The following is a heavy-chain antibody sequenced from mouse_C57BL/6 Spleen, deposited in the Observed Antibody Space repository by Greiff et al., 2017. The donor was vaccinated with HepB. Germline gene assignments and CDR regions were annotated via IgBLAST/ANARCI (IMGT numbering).Heavy chain of an antibody. CDR1: GFTFSDYG. J-gene: IGHJ3*01. CDR2: ISSGSSTI. CDR3: ARDALYYGSSWFAY. D-gene: IGHD1-1*01. Sequence: EVMLVESGGGLVKPGGSLKLSCAASGFTFSDYGMHWVRQAPEKGLEWVAYISSGSSTIYYADTVKGRFTISRDNAKNTLFLQMTSLRSEDTAMYYCARDALYYGSSWFAYWGQGTLVTVSA. V-gene: IGHV5-17*01.